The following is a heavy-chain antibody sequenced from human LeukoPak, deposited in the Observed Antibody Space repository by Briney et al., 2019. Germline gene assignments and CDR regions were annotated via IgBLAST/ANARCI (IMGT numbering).Heavy chain of an antibody. D-gene: IGHD6-13*01. V-gene: IGHV3-33*06. Sequence: GGSLRLSCAASGFTFSGYGMHWVRQSPGKGLEWVAVIWYDGSNKYYADSVKGRFTISRDNSKNTLYLQMNSLRAEDTAVYYCAKKMSQSGSWYYFDYWGQGTLVTVSS. CDR1: GFTFSGYG. CDR3: AKKMSQSGSWYYFDY. J-gene: IGHJ4*02. CDR2: IWYDGSNK.